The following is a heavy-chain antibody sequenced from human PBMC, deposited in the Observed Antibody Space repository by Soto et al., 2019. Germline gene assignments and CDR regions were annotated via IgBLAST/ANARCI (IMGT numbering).Heavy chain of an antibody. CDR2: IIGRNTFT. J-gene: IGHJ6*02. CDR1: GFTFSDYY. CDR3: ARDGGVIIPGAIGGGYGLDV. Sequence: PGGSLRLSCAASGFTFSDYYMSWIRQAPGKGLEWISYIIGRNTFTQYADSVKGRFTISRDNAKNSLYLQLNSLTAEDTAVYYCARDGGVIIPGAIGGGYGLDVWGQGTTVTVSS. V-gene: IGHV3-11*06. D-gene: IGHD2-2*02.